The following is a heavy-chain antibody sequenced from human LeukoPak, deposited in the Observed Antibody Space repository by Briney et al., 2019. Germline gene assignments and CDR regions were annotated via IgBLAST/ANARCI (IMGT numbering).Heavy chain of an antibody. D-gene: IGHD2-15*01. V-gene: IGHV3-23*01. CDR1: GFTFSSYA. CDR2: ISGRGGST. Sequence: GGSLRLSCAASGFTFSSYAMSWVRQAAGKGLEWVSAISGRGGSTYYADSVKGRFTISRDNSKNTLYLQMNSLRAEDAAVYYCARERPGDCSGGSCYSTRFDYWGREPWSPSPQ. J-gene: IGHJ4*02. CDR3: ARERPGDCSGGSCYSTRFDY.